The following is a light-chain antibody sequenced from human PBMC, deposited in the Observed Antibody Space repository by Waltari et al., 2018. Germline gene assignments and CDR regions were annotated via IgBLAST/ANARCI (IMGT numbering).Light chain of an antibody. V-gene: IGKV2D-29*01. CDR2: AIS. CDR1: QSLLYTDGKTY. CDR3: MQTKQFPWT. J-gene: IGKJ1*01. Sequence: DIVMTQTPVSLSVTPGQSASISCKLSQSLLYTDGKTYYYWYLQKAGQPPQLLIYAISKRFSGVPDRFSGSGSGTDFTLKISRVEAEDVGVYYCMQTKQFPWTLGQGTKVEVK.